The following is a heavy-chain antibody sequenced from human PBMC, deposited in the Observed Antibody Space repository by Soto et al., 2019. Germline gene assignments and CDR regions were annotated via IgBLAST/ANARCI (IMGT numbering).Heavy chain of an antibody. Sequence: QVQLVQSGAEVKKPGSSVKVSCKASGGTFSSYAISWVRQAPGQGLEWMGGIIPIFGTANYAQKFQGRVTITADESTSTAYMELSRLRSEDTAVYYCARGLLWFGELPSPFDYWGQGTLVTVSS. J-gene: IGHJ4*02. V-gene: IGHV1-69*01. CDR2: IIPIFGTA. CDR3: ARGLLWFGELPSPFDY. CDR1: GGTFSSYA. D-gene: IGHD3-10*01.